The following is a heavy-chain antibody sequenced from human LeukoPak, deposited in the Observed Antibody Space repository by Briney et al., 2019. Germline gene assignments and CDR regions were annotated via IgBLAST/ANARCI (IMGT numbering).Heavy chain of an antibody. J-gene: IGHJ5*02. CDR2: ISAYNGNT. Sequence: GASVKVSCKASGYTFTTYGISWVQQAPGQGLEWMGWISAYNGNTNYAQKLQGRVTMTTDTSTSTAYMELRSLRSDDTAVYYCARQPAAIPNWFDPWGQGTLVTVSS. V-gene: IGHV1-18*01. CDR1: GYTFTTYG. CDR3: ARQPAAIPNWFDP. D-gene: IGHD2-2*01.